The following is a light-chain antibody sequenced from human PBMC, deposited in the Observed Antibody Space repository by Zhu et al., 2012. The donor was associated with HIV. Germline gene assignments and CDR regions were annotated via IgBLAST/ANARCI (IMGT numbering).Light chain of an antibody. CDR1: QSVSSNY. CDR2: AAS. V-gene: IGKV3-20*01. CDR3: QQYGSSPRT. Sequence: EIVLTQSPGHPVFVSRGKATLSCRASQSVSSNYLAWYQHKPGQAPRLLIYAASSRTAGIPDRFSGSGSGTDFTLTITRLEPEDFAVYYCQQYGSSPRTFGQGTKVEIK. J-gene: IGKJ1*01.